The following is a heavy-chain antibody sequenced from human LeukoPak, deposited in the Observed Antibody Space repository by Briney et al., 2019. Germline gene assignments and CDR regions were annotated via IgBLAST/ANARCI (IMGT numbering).Heavy chain of an antibody. CDR2: INPNSGGT. CDR1: GYTFTGYY. Sequence: ASVKVSCKASGYTFTGYYMHWVRQAPGQGLEWMGWINPNSGGTNYAQKFQGRVTMTRDTSISTAYMELSRLRSDDTAVYYCARASCSSTSCYPDYWGQGTLVTVSS. J-gene: IGHJ4*02. CDR3: ARASCSSTSCYPDY. V-gene: IGHV1-2*02. D-gene: IGHD2-2*01.